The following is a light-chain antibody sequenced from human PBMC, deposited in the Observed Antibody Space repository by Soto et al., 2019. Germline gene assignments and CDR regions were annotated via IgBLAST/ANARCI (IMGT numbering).Light chain of an antibody. J-gene: IGLJ2*01. CDR1: SSDVGSYNY. V-gene: IGLV2-14*01. Sequence: QSALTQPASVSGSPGQSITISCTGTSSDVGSYNYFSWYQQYPGKAPKLMIYDVSKRPSWVSYRFSGSKSGNTATLTISGLQVEDEAEYYCSSYTTSSTHVVFGGGTKLTVL. CDR2: DVS. CDR3: SSYTTSSTHVV.